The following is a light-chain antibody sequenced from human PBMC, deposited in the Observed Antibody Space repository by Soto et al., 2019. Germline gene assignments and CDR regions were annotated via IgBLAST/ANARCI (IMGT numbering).Light chain of an antibody. Sequence: DIQMTQSPSSLSASVGDRVTITCRASQSIISYLHWYQQRPGKAPKLLIYATSSLQSGVPSRFSGSGSGTDFTLTISSLQPEDFATYYCQQSYSTPPTFGQGTKVEIK. CDR2: ATS. CDR1: QSIISY. CDR3: QQSYSTPPT. J-gene: IGKJ1*01. V-gene: IGKV1-39*01.